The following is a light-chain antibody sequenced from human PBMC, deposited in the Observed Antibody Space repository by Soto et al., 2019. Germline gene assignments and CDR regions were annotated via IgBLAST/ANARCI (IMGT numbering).Light chain of an antibody. CDR2: GAS. CDR3: QQYTSYSWT. J-gene: IGKJ1*01. CDR1: QGIGND. V-gene: IGKV1-17*01. Sequence: DIQMTQSPSSLSASVGDRVTIACRASQGIGNDLSWYQQKPGKAPKRLIFGASSLQSGVPSRFSGSGSGTEFTLTISSLQPDDFATYYCQQYTSYSWTFGQGTKVDIK.